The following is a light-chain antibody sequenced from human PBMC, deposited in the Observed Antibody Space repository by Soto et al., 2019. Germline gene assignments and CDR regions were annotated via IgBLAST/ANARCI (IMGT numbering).Light chain of an antibody. CDR3: QQYYCNPT. CDR1: QSVFYSSNSKNY. V-gene: IGKV4-1*01. Sequence: DIVMTQSPDSLSVSLGERATINCRSSQSVFYSSNSKNYLAWYQHKPVQPPKLLIYWASTRESGAPERFSGSWSAKDFTLTISRLHAEDAAVYFRQQYYCNPTFGGGTKVEIK. J-gene: IGKJ4*01. CDR2: WAS.